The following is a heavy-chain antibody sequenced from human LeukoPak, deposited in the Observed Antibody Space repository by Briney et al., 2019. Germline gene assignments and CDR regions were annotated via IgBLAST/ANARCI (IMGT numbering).Heavy chain of an antibody. Sequence: GGSLRLSCAASGFTFSSYAMSWVRQAPGKGLEWVSAISGSGGSTYYADSVKGRFTISRDNSKNTLYLQMNSLRAEDTAVYFCAKQSAGSAAWYSLHYDFWGQGTLVTVSS. V-gene: IGHV3-23*01. D-gene: IGHD6-13*01. CDR3: AKQSAGSAAWYSLHYDF. J-gene: IGHJ4*02. CDR1: GFTFSSYA. CDR2: ISGSGGST.